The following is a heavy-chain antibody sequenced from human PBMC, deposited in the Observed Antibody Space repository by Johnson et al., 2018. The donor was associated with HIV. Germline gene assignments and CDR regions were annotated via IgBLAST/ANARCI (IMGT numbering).Heavy chain of an antibody. Sequence: EQLVESGGGLVQPGGSLRLSCAASGFTFSSYWMTWVRQAPGKGLEWVANINQAGSEKYSVDSVKGRFTISRDNAKNSLYLQMNSLRAEDTAVYYCAKDRRELPSPFDIWGQGTMVTVSS. V-gene: IGHV3-7*01. CDR2: INQAGSEK. CDR3: AKDRRELPSPFDI. J-gene: IGHJ3*02. D-gene: IGHD1-7*01. CDR1: GFTFSSYW.